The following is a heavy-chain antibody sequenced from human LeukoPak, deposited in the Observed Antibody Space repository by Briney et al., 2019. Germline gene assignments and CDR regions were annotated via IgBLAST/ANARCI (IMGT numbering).Heavy chain of an antibody. J-gene: IGHJ4*02. D-gene: IGHD3-10*01. Sequence: GASVRVSCKASGYTFNTYYIHWVRQAPGQGLDWMGIINPRGDSTTYAQKFQGRVTMTRDTSTSTVYMELTSLRSEDTALYYCARAGFGESELAADYWGQGTLLTVSS. CDR2: INPRGDST. CDR3: ARAGFGESELAADY. CDR1: GYTFNTYY. V-gene: IGHV1-46*02.